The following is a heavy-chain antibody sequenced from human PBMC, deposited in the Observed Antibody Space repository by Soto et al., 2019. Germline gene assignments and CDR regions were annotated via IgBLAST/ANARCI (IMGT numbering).Heavy chain of an antibody. CDR3: ARDSGYDWRGHNWFDP. J-gene: IGHJ5*02. CDR1: GYTFTSYG. Sequence: GASVKVSCKASGYTFTSYGISWVRQAPGQGLEWMGWISAYNGNTNYAQKLQGRVTMTTDTSTSTAYMELRSLRSDDTAVYYCARDSGYDWRGHNWFDPWGQGTLVTVSS. V-gene: IGHV1-18*01. CDR2: ISAYNGNT. D-gene: IGHD5-12*01.